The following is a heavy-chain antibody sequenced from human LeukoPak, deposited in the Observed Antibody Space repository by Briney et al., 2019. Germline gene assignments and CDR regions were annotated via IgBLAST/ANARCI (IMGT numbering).Heavy chain of an antibody. CDR1: GGSISSYY. CDR2: IYTSGST. CDR3: ARVPLNLEAWFDP. D-gene: IGHD1-1*01. V-gene: IGHV4-4*07. J-gene: IGHJ5*02. Sequence: SSETLSLTCTVSGGSISSYYWSWIRQPAGKGLEWIGRIYTSGSTNYNPSLKSPVTMSVDTSKTQFSLKRSSVTAPDTAVYYGARVPLNLEAWFDPWGQGTLVTVSS.